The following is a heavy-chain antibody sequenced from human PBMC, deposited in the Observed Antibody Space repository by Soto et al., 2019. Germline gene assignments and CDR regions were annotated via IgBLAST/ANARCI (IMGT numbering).Heavy chain of an antibody. Sequence: SETLSLTCAVYGGSFSGYYWSWIRQPPGKGLEWIGEINHSGSTNYNPSLKSRVTISVDTSKNQFSMKPTSVTAADTAVYYCARVLRYFDWLLSHWGQGTRVTVS. CDR1: GGSFSGYY. J-gene: IGHJ4*02. CDR3: ARVLRYFDWLLSH. CDR2: INHSGST. V-gene: IGHV4-34*01. D-gene: IGHD3-9*01.